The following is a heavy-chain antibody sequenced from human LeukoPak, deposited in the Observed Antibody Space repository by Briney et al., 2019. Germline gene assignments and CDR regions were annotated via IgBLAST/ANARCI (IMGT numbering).Heavy chain of an antibody. V-gene: IGHV3-23*01. J-gene: IGHJ4*02. CDR3: AKSHSSGWYGY. Sequence: GGSLRLSCAASGFTFSSYAMSWVCQAPGKGLEWVPAISGSGGSTYYADSVKGRFTISRDNSKNTLYLQMNSLRAEDTAVYYCAKSHSSGWYGYWGQGTLVTVSS. CDR1: GFTFSSYA. D-gene: IGHD6-19*01. CDR2: ISGSGGST.